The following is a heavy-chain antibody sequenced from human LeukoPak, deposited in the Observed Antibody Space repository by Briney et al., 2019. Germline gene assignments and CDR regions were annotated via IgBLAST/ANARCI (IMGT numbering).Heavy chain of an antibody. V-gene: IGHV1-18*01. Sequence: ASVKVSCKASGGTFISYAISWLRQAPGQGLAWMGWISTYNSNTHYAQKLQGRVTMTTDASTSTAYMELRSLRSDDTAVYYCARGIPPGDAFDIWGQGTMVTVSS. CDR3: ARGIPPGDAFDI. J-gene: IGHJ3*02. CDR1: GGTFISYA. CDR2: ISTYNSNT. D-gene: IGHD2-2*02.